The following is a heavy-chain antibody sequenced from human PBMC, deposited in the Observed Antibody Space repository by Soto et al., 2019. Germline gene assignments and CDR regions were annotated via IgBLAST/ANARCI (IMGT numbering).Heavy chain of an antibody. Sequence: GGSLRLSCAASGFTFRSYAMHWVRQAPGKGLEWVAVISYDESDKYYAVSLKGRFTISRDNSKNTLYLQMNSLRDEDTAVYYCARDLSVAGPDYWGQGTLVTVSS. D-gene: IGHD6-19*01. V-gene: IGHV3-30*03. J-gene: IGHJ4*02. CDR2: ISYDESDK. CDR3: ARDLSVAGPDY. CDR1: GFTFRSYA.